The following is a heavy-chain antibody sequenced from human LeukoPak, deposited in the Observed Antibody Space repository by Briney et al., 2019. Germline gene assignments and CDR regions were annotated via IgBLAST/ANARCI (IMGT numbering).Heavy chain of an antibody. J-gene: IGHJ5*02. V-gene: IGHV5-51*01. CDR1: GYSFTSYW. D-gene: IGHD3-9*01. Sequence: GESLKISCKGSGYSFTSYWIGWVRQMPGKGLEWMGIIYPGDSDTRYSPSFQGQVTISADKSISTPYLQWSSMKASDTAMYYCARQGDYDILTGYFLFPWGQGTLVTVSS. CDR2: IYPGDSDT. CDR3: ARQGDYDILTGYFLFP.